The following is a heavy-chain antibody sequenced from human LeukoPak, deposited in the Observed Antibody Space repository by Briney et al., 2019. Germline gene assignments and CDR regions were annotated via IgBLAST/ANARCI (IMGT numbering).Heavy chain of an antibody. CDR1: GFSFSSGGEA. D-gene: IGHD5-18*01. V-gene: IGHV2-5*04. J-gene: IGHJ4*02. CDR3: VQRRGYHYGYEAFDH. CDR2: VYWQNDE. Sequence: SGPTLLKSTQTVTLTCSISGFSFSSGGEAVGWVRQPPGKAPECLTPVYWQNDERYIPSFRARLNITKDDSNNQVVLTMINTDPVDTXTYYCVQRRGYHYGYEAFDHWGQGTRLIVSS.